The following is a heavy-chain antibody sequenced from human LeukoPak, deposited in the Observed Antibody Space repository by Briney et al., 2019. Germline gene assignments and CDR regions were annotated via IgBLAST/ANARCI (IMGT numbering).Heavy chain of an antibody. V-gene: IGHV1-24*01. CDR3: ATRPKNCYDSSGNDAFDI. D-gene: IGHD3-22*01. CDR1: GYTLTELS. CDR2: FDPEDGET. J-gene: IGHJ3*02. Sequence: ASVKVSCKVSGYTLTELSMHWVRQAPGKGLEWMGGFDPEDGETIYAQKFRGRVTMTEDTSTDTAYMELSSLRSEDTAVYYCATRPKNCYDSSGNDAFDIWGQGTMVTVSS.